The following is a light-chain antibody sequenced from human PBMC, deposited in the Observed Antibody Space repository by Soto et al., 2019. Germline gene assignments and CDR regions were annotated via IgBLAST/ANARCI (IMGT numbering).Light chain of an antibody. Sequence: EIVLTQSPGTLSLSPGERATLSCRAGQSVSSNKLAWYQQKPGQAPRLLIYDASTRAPGIPDRISGSGSGTDFTLTISRLEPEDFAVYYCQQYAGSTCTFGQGTNLEIK. CDR1: QSVSSNK. CDR2: DAS. J-gene: IGKJ2*02. V-gene: IGKV3-20*01. CDR3: QQYAGSTCT.